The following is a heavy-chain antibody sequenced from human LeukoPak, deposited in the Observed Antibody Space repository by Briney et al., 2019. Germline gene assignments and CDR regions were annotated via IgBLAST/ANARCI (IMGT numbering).Heavy chain of an antibody. J-gene: IGHJ4*02. V-gene: IGHV3-49*03. CDR1: GFIFGDYA. CDR2: LRSNAYGGTV. Sequence: QSGGSLRLSCKASGFIFGDYAMSWFRQAPGKGLEWVGFLRSNAYGGTVEYAASVKGRFTISKDDSKTIAYLQMNSLKTEDTAVYYCARDRGVWFGELYYDYFDYWGQGTLVTVSS. D-gene: IGHD3-10*01. CDR3: ARDRGVWFGELYYDYFDY.